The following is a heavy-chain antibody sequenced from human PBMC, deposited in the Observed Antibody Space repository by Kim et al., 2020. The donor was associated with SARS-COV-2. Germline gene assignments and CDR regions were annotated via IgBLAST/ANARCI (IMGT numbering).Heavy chain of an antibody. J-gene: IGHJ4*02. CDR3: AVTVPRGY. Sequence: SGNTGYAQKFQGRVTMTRNTSISTAYMELSSLRSEDTAVYYCAVTVPRGYWGQGTLVTVSS. CDR2: SGNT. V-gene: IGHV1-8*01. D-gene: IGHD4-17*01.